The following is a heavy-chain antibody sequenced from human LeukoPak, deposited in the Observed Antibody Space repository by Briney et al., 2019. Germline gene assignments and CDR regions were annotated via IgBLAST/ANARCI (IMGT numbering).Heavy chain of an antibody. J-gene: IGHJ4*02. CDR3: AKSYYDILTGQPY. Sequence: GGSLRLSCAASGFTFNTYAMSWLRQAPGKGLEWVSAISGSGGGPYSADSVRGRFTISRHNSKNTLYLQIHSPRAEDTAIYYCAKSYYDILTGQPYWGQGTLVTVSS. CDR1: GFTFNTYA. D-gene: IGHD3-9*01. V-gene: IGHV3-23*01. CDR2: ISGSGGGP.